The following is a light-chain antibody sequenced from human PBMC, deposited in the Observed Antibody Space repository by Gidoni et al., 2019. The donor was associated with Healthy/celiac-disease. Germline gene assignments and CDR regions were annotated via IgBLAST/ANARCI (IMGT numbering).Light chain of an antibody. V-gene: IGLV1-36*01. CDR2: YDD. J-gene: IGLJ2*01. CDR1: SSNIGNNA. CDR3: AAWDDSLNGVV. Sequence: QSVLTQPPSVSEGPRQRVTISCSGSSSNIGNNAVNWYQQLPGTAPKLLIDYDDLLPSGVSARFSGSKSGTSASLAISGLQSEDEADYYCAAWDDSLNGVVFGGGTKLTVL.